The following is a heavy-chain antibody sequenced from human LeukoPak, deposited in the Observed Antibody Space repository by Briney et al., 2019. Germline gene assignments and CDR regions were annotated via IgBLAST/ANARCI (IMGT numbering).Heavy chain of an antibody. J-gene: IGHJ4*02. CDR3: AREHEDIVVVPAARVYYFDY. Sequence: GGSLRLSCAASGFTFSSYSMNWVRQAPGKGLEWASSISSSSSYIYYADSVKGRFTISRDNAKNSLYLQMNSLRAEDTAVYYCAREHEDIVVVPAARVYYFDYWGQGTLVTVSS. CDR1: GFTFSSYS. D-gene: IGHD2-2*01. CDR2: ISSSSSYI. V-gene: IGHV3-21*01.